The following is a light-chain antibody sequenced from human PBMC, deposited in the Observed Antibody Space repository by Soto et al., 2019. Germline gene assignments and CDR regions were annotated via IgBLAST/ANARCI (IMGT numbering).Light chain of an antibody. CDR1: SSNIGADYD. J-gene: IGLJ2*01. V-gene: IGLV1-40*01. Sequence: QYVLTQPPSVSGAPGQRVTISCTGSSSNIGADYDVHWYQRLPGTAPKLLIYANDNRPSGVPDRFSGSKSDTSASLAITGLQAKDEGDYYCQSYDSGLAHVIFGGGTKLTVL. CDR3: QSYDSGLAHVI. CDR2: AND.